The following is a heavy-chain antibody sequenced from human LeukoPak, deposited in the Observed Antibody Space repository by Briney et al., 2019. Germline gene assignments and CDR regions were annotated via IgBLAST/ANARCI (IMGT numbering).Heavy chain of an antibody. D-gene: IGHD5-12*01. V-gene: IGHV4-59*11. CDR1: GGPISSHY. CDR3: ARDRLGIAFDI. Sequence: SETLSLTCTVSGGPISSHYWSWIRQPPGKGLEWIGYIYYSGSTNYNPSLKSRVTISVDTSKNQFSLKLSSVTAADTAVYYCARDRLGIAFDIWGQGTMVTVSS. CDR2: IYYSGST. J-gene: IGHJ3*02.